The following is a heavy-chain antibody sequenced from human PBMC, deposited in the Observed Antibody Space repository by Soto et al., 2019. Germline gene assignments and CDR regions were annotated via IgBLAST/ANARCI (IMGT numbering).Heavy chain of an antibody. J-gene: IGHJ6*03. V-gene: IGHV3-33*01. CDR1: GFTFSSYG. Sequence: QPGGSLRLSCAASGFTFSSYGMSWVRQAPGKGLEWVAVIRQDGSNKYYVDSVKGRFTISRDNSKNTLYLQMNSLRAEDTAVYYCARDRGYGSGSYVRYYYYYYMDVWGKGTTVTVSS. CDR3: ARDRGYGSGSYVRYYYYYYMDV. CDR2: IRQDGSNK. D-gene: IGHD3-10*01.